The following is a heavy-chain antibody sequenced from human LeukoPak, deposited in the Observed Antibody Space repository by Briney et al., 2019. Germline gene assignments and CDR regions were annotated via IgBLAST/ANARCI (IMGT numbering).Heavy chain of an antibody. CDR2: ISISGTTI. D-gene: IGHD6-13*01. CDR1: GFTFSSYE. J-gene: IGHJ4*02. V-gene: IGHV3-48*03. Sequence: GGSLRLSCIASGFTFSSYEMNWVRQAPGKGLEWVSYISISGTTIYYADSVKGRFTISRDNAKNSLYLQMNSLRAEDTAVYYCARASSSWDGGDYWGQGTLVTVSS. CDR3: ARASSSWDGGDY.